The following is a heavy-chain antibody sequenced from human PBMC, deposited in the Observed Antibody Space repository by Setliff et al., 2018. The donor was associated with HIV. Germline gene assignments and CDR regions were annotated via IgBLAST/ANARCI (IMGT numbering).Heavy chain of an antibody. CDR1: TFTFRSYA. CDR2: ISSAGNP. V-gene: IGHV3-23*01. J-gene: IGHJ4*02. CDR3: AKNLYRSPWSPLDY. D-gene: IGHD6-13*01. Sequence: PGGSLRLSCAASTFTFRSYAFNWVRQAPGKGLEWVSSISSAGNPVYADSVKGRFTVSRDNSKNTLYLQMNSLRPEDTAVYYCAKNLYRSPWSPLDYWGQGTLVTVSS.